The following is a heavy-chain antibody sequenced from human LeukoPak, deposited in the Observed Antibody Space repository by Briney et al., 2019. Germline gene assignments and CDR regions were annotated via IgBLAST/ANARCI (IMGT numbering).Heavy chain of an antibody. CDR1: GYTFTSYG. D-gene: IGHD6-13*01. CDR3: ARDLPYSSSWESTDY. V-gene: IGHV1-18*01. J-gene: IGHJ4*02. Sequence: ASVKVSCKASGYTFTSYGICWVRQAPGQGLEWMGWISTYNGKTNYAQKIQGRVTMTTDTSTSTAYMGLRSLRSDDTAVYYCARDLPYSSSWESTDYWGQGTLVTVSS. CDR2: ISTYNGKT.